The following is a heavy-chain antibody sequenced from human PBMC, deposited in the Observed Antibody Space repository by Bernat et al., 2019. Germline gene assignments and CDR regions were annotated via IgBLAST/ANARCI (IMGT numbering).Heavy chain of an antibody. CDR1: GYTFTSYA. D-gene: IGHD6-13*01. CDR2: INAGNGNT. Sequence: QVQLVQSGAEVKKPGASVKVSCKASGYTFTSYAMHWVRQAPGQRLEWMGWINAGNGNTKYSQKFQDRVTITRDTSASTAYMELSSLRSEDTAVYYCARVLRYSSSWYMGGFDYWGQGTLVTVSS. J-gene: IGHJ4*02. CDR3: ARVLRYSSSWYMGGFDY. V-gene: IGHV1-3*01.